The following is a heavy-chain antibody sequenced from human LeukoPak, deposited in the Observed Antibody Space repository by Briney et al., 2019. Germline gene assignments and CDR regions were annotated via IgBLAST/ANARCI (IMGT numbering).Heavy chain of an antibody. Sequence: SETLSLTCTVSGGSISSSPYYWGWIRQPPGKGLEWIGSIYYSGTAHYSPSLESRVTISVDTSKNQFSLKLASVTAADTAIYYCAKGAGGFSYYNWFDPWGQGTLVTVSS. D-gene: IGHD5-18*01. J-gene: IGHJ5*02. CDR1: GGSISSSPYY. CDR2: IYYSGTA. CDR3: AKGAGGFSYYNWFDP. V-gene: IGHV4-39*07.